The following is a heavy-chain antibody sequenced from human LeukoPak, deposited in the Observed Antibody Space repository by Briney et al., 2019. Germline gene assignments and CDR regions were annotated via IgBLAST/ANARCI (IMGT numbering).Heavy chain of an antibody. CDR1: GGSISSYY. J-gene: IGHJ3*02. D-gene: IGHD3-10*01. CDR3: ARRPSLWFGELLNDAFDI. Sequence: SETLSLTCTVSGGSISSYYWSWIRQPPGKGLEWIGYIYYSGSTNYNPSLKSRVTISVDTSKNQFSLKLSSVTAADTAVYYCARRPSLWFGELLNDAFDIWGQGTMVTVSS. CDR2: IYYSGST. V-gene: IGHV4-59*01.